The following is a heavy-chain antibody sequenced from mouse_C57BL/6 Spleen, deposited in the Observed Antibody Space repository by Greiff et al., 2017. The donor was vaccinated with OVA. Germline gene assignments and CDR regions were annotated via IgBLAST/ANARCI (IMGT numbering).Heavy chain of an antibody. V-gene: IGHV1-82*01. Sequence: VKLQESGPELVKPGASVKISCKASGYAFSSSWMNWVKQRPGKGLEWIGRIYPGDGDTNYNGKFKGKATLTADKASSTAYMQLSSLTSEDSAVYFCANSSGFDYWGQGTTLTVSS. CDR3: ANSSGFDY. D-gene: IGHD3-2*02. CDR1: GYAFSSSW. J-gene: IGHJ2*01. CDR2: IYPGDGDT.